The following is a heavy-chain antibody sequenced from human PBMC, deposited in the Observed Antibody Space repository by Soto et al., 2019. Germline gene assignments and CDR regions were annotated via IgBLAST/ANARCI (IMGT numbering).Heavy chain of an antibody. J-gene: IGHJ5*02. Sequence: TLSLTCSVSGAALNSGNYYWSWIRQVPGKGLEWIGHIYVTGAVDYNPSLRGRITISQDTSERQFSLNLRLVTAADTAVYYCARLRIATNNYKWFDPWGQGTLVTVSS. CDR2: IYVTGAV. CDR3: ARLRIATNNYKWFDP. CDR1: GAALNSGNYY. V-gene: IGHV4-31*03. D-gene: IGHD2-21*01.